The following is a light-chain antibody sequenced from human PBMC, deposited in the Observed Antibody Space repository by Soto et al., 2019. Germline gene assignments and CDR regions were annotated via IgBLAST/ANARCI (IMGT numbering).Light chain of an antibody. CDR1: KLGDKY. CDR2: QDS. Sequence: SYVLTQPPSVSVSPGQTASITCSGDKLGDKYACWYQQKPGQSPVLVIYQDSKRPSGIPERFSGSNSGNTATLTISGTQAMDEADYYCQAWDSSTEGDVFGTGTKVTVL. J-gene: IGLJ1*01. CDR3: QAWDSSTEGDV. V-gene: IGLV3-1*01.